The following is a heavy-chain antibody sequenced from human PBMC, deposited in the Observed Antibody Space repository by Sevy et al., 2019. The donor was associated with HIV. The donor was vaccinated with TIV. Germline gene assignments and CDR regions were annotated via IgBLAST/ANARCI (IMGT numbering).Heavy chain of an antibody. V-gene: IGHV3-7*01. D-gene: IGHD3-9*01. Sequence: GGSLRLSCAASGFSFSKYWMSWVRQAPGKGLEWVANIKEDGSQKNYLESVKGRFTISRDNAKNLLYLQMNNLRADDTAVYYCARDPDILSGYPSHCFDYWGQGTLVTVSS. CDR3: ARDPDILSGYPSHCFDY. J-gene: IGHJ4*02. CDR2: IKEDGSQK. CDR1: GFSFSKYW.